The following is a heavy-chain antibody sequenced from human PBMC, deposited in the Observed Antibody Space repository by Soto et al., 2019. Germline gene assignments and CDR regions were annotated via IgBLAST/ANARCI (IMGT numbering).Heavy chain of an antibody. Sequence: QVQLVQSGAEVKKPGASVKVSCKASGYTFITYGINWVRQAPGQGLEWMAWISAYNGNTYYAQNFQGRVTITTDTSTSTAYMELRSLRSDDTPIYYCARGTSKDFWGQGTLVTVSS. CDR2: ISAYNGNT. V-gene: IGHV1-18*01. J-gene: IGHJ4*02. CDR1: GYTFITYG. CDR3: ARGTSKDF.